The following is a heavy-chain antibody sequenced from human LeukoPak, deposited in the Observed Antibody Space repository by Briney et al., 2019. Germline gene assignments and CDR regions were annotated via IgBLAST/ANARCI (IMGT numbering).Heavy chain of an antibody. D-gene: IGHD4-17*01. CDR3: ARDWHYGPFDY. V-gene: IGHV4-4*07. Sequence: SETPSLTCTVSGGSISSYYWSWIRQPAGKGLEWIGRIYTSGSTNYNPSLKSRVTISVDKSKNQFSLKLSSVTAADTAVYYCARDWHYGPFDYWGQGTLVTVSS. CDR1: GGSISSYY. CDR2: IYTSGST. J-gene: IGHJ4*02.